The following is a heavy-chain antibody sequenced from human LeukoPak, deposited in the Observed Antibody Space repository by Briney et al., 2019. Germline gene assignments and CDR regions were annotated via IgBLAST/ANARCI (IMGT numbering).Heavy chain of an antibody. CDR2: ISGSGDST. Sequence: GGSLRLSCAASGFTFSSYAMTWVRQAPGKGLEWVSGISGSGDSTYYADSVKGRFTISRDNSKNTLYLQMNSLRAEDTAVYYCARDHRDYYYYYGVDVWGQGTTVTVSS. CDR1: GFTFSSYA. J-gene: IGHJ6*02. CDR3: ARDHRDYYYYYGVDV. V-gene: IGHV3-23*01.